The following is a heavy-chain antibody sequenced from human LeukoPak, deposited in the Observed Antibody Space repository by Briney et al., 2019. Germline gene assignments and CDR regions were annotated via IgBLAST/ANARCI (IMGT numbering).Heavy chain of an antibody. CDR1: GFTFNTYG. CDR2: ISSSSSYI. V-gene: IGHV3-21*01. D-gene: IGHD3-16*02. J-gene: IGHJ4*02. CDR3: ARDLPTYYDYVWGSYRPGEFDY. Sequence: PGGTLRLSCAASGFTFNTYGMTWVRQAPGKGLEWVSSISSSSSYIYYADSVKGRFTISRDNAKNSLYLQMNSLRAEDTAVYYCARDLPTYYDYVWGSYRPGEFDYWGQGTLVTVSS.